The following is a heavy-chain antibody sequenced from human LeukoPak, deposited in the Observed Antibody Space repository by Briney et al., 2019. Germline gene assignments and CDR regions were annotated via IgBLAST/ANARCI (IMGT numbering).Heavy chain of an antibody. CDR2: IIPIFGTA. Sequence: SVKVSCKASGGTFSSYAISWVRQAPGQGLEWMGRIIPIFGTANYAQKFQGRVTITTDESTSTAYMELSSLRSEDTAVYYCARLVGARSQADYWGQGTLVTVSS. CDR1: GGTFSSYA. D-gene: IGHD1-26*01. J-gene: IGHJ4*02. CDR3: ARLVGARSQADY. V-gene: IGHV1-69*05.